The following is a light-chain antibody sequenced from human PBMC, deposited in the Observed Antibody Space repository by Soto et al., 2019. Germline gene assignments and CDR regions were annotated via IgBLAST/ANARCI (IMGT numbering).Light chain of an antibody. J-gene: IGKJ1*01. CDR1: RSINTY. Sequence: DIQMTQSPSSLSASVGDRVTITCRASRSINTYVNWYRQRPGKAPELLIYSASSLYFGVPSRFSGSGAGTDFTFTINSLLPEDLAIYYCQQTYSTPRTFGQGTKVDIK. V-gene: IGKV1-39*01. CDR3: QQTYSTPRT. CDR2: SAS.